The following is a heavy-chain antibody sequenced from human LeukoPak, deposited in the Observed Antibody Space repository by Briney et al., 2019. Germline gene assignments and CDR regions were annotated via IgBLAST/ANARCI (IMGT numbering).Heavy chain of an antibody. D-gene: IGHD3-3*01. J-gene: IGHJ4*02. Sequence: SVKVSCKASGGTFSSYAISWVRQAPGQGLEWMGGIIPIFGTANYAQKFQGRVTITADESTSTAYVELSSLRSEDTAVYYCAREGRITIFGVVTDWGQGTLVTVSS. CDR3: AREGRITIFGVVTD. CDR2: IIPIFGTA. V-gene: IGHV1-69*13. CDR1: GGTFSSYA.